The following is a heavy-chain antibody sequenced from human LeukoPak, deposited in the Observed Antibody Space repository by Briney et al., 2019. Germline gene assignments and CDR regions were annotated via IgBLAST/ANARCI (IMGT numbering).Heavy chain of an antibody. V-gene: IGHV3-11*06. J-gene: IGHJ3*02. CDR3: AREGSNWGSNAFDI. D-gene: IGHD7-27*01. CDR1: GFTFSDYY. CDR2: ISSSSSYT. Sequence: GGSLTLSCAASGFTFSDYYMSWIRQAPGNGLEGGSYISSSSSYTNYADSVKGRFTISRDNAKNSLYLQMNSLRAEDTAVYYCAREGSNWGSNAFDIWGQGTMVTVSS.